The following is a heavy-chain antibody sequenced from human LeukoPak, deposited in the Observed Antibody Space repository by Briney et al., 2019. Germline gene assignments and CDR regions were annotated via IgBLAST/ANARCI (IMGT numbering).Heavy chain of an antibody. CDR1: GGTFTSYT. CDR2: IIPFYETA. D-gene: IGHD3-16*01. V-gene: IGHV1-69*01. Sequence: SVKVSCKTYGGTFTSYTISWVRQAPGQGLEWMGGIIPFYETANYAQKFQGRVTITADESTSTAYMELSSLRSEDTAVYYCAREYVRAYYYYMDVWGKGTTVTVSS. J-gene: IGHJ6*03. CDR3: AREYVRAYYYYMDV.